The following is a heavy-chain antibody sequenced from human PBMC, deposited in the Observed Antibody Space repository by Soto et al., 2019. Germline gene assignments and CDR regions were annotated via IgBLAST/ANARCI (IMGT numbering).Heavy chain of an antibody. D-gene: IGHD6-13*01. V-gene: IGHV3-23*01. CDR3: AKDARQSNTWYDYDD. CDR2: ISGSGGNT. CDR1: GFIFSSYA. Sequence: VESRSLACAASGFIFSSYAMTWVRQAPGTGLGWVSGISGSGGNTYYAGSVKGRFTISRDNSKKMLYLQMNSLRAEDTAVYYGAKDARQSNTWYDYDDWGQGTLVTVSS. J-gene: IGHJ4*02.